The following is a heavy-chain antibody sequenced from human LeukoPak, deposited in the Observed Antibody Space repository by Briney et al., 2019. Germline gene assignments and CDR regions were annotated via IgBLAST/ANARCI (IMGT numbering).Heavy chain of an antibody. D-gene: IGHD6-13*01. J-gene: IGHJ6*02. CDR2: IIPILGIA. V-gene: IGHV1-69*04. CDR1: GYTFTSYG. Sequence: SVKVSCKASGYTFTSYGISWVRQAPGQGLEWMGRIIPILGIADYAQKFQGRVTITADKSTSTAYMELSSLRSEDTAVYYCARAGAAAERPYGMDVWGQGTTVTVSS. CDR3: ARAGAAAERPYGMDV.